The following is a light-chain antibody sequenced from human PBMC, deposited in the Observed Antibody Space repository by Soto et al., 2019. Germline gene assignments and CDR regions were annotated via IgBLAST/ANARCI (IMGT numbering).Light chain of an antibody. CDR2: KAS. CDR1: ESISIW. J-gene: IGKJ1*01. V-gene: IGKV1-5*03. Sequence: DIPMTQSPSTLSASVGDTVTITCRASESISIWLAWYQQKPGKAPNLLINKASSLQSEVPSRFSGSGSGTEFTLTITSLQPDDFGVYYCQQYKSSSTFGQGTKVDI. CDR3: QQYKSSST.